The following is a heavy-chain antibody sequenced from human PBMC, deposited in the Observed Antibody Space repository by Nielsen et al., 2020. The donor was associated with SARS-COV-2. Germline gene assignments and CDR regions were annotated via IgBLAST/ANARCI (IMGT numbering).Heavy chain of an antibody. CDR2: ISSSSSTI. Sequence: GESLKISCAASGFTFSSYWMNWVRQAPGKGLEWVSYISSSSSTIYYADSVKGRFTISRDNAKSSLYLQLTSLRAEDTAVYYCARAYHNYYFAMDVWGQGTTVTVSS. CDR3: ARAYHNYYFAMDV. J-gene: IGHJ6*02. D-gene: IGHD1-14*01. CDR1: GFTFSSYW. V-gene: IGHV3-48*04.